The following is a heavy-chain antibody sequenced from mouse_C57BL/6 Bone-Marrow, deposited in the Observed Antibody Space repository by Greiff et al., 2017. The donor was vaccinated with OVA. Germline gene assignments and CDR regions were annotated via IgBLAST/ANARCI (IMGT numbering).Heavy chain of an antibody. CDR2: IDPSDSYT. CDR1: GYTFTSYW. Sequence: QVQLQQPGAELVMPGASVKLSCKASGYTFTSYWMHWVKQRPGQGLEWIGEIDPSDSYTNYNQKFKGKSTLTVDKSSSTAYMQLSSLTSEDSAVYYCARFDNYYGSSYYWGQGTTLTVSS. J-gene: IGHJ2*01. D-gene: IGHD1-1*01. CDR3: ARFDNYYGSSYY. V-gene: IGHV1-69*01.